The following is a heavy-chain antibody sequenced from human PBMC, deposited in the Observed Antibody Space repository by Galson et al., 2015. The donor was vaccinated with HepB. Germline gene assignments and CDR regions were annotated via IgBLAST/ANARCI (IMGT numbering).Heavy chain of an antibody. J-gene: IGHJ6*02. D-gene: IGHD2-15*01. Sequence: LSLTCAVSGGSISSSNWWSWVRQPPGKGLEWIGEIYHSGSTNYNPSLKSRVTISVDKSKNQFSLKLSSVTAADTAVYYCARGPGYCSGGSCLSSYYYGMDVWGQGTTVTVSS. CDR1: GGSISSSNW. V-gene: IGHV4-4*02. CDR2: IYHSGST. CDR3: ARGPGYCSGGSCLSSYYYGMDV.